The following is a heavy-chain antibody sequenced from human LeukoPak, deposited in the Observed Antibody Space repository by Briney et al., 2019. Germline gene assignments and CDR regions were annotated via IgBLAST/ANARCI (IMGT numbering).Heavy chain of an antibody. CDR3: ARSTVAGNAGYFQH. D-gene: IGHD6-19*01. CDR1: GGTFSSYA. V-gene: IGHV1-69*13. Sequence: SVKVSCKASGGTFSSYAISWVRQAPGQGLEWTGGIIPIFGTANYAQKFQGRVTITADESTSTAYMELSSLRSEDTAVYYCARSTVAGNAGYFQHWGQGTLVTVSS. J-gene: IGHJ1*01. CDR2: IIPIFGTA.